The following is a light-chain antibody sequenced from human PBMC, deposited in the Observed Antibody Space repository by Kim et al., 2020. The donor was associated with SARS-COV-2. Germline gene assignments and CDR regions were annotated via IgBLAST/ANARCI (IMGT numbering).Light chain of an antibody. CDR2: GAS. J-gene: IGKJ1*01. CDR1: QSVSSSY. V-gene: IGKV3-20*01. CDR3: QQYGSSPQT. Sequence: SPGERATRACRASQSVSSSYLAWYQQKPDQAPRLLIYGASSRATGIPDRFSGSGSGTDFTLTISRLEPEDFAVYYCQQYGSSPQTFGQGTKVDIK.